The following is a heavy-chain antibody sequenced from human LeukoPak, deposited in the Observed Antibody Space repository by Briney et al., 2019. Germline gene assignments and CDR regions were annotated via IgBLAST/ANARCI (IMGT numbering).Heavy chain of an antibody. CDR2: INWNGGST. Sequence: AGGSLRLSCAASGFTFGDYGMSWVRQAPGKGLEWVSGINWNGGSTGYADSVKGRFTISRDNSKNSLYLQMNSLRTEDTALYYCAKGYDYYESSGPFDDWGQGTMVTVSS. CDR3: AKGYDYYESSGPFDD. V-gene: IGHV3-20*04. J-gene: IGHJ4*02. D-gene: IGHD3-22*01. CDR1: GFTFGDYG.